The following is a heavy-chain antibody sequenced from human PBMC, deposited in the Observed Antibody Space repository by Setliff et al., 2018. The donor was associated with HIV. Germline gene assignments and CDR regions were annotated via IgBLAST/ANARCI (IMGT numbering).Heavy chain of an antibody. CDR3: ARHKMYYFDY. CDR1: GDSMRTYY. Sequence: PSETLSLTCTVSGDSMRTYYWSWIRQSPGKGLEWIGYISSSGSTDYNPSVKSRVTISVDTSKKQFSLKLTSLTAADTAVYYCARHKMYYFDYWGHGALVTVSS. CDR2: ISSSGST. D-gene: IGHD2-8*01. V-gene: IGHV4-4*09. J-gene: IGHJ4*01.